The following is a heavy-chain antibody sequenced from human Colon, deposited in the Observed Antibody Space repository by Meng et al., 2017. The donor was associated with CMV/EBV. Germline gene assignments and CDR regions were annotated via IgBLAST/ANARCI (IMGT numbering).Heavy chain of an antibody. CDR3: ARETVAAAAIDAFDI. Sequence: SETLSLTCSVSGGPISSNIYYWGWIRQPPGKGLEWIGSIYYTGNTYYNPSLKSRVTISVDSSKNQVSLSLNSVTAADTAMYSCARETVAAAAIDAFDIWGQGTMVTVSS. V-gene: IGHV4-39*07. CDR2: IYYTGNT. D-gene: IGHD2-2*01. J-gene: IGHJ3*02. CDR1: GGPISSNIYY.